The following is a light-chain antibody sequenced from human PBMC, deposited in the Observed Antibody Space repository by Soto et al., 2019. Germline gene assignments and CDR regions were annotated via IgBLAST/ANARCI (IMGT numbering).Light chain of an antibody. CDR1: QSISDT. CDR3: QQYNNWPWT. V-gene: IGKV3-15*01. Sequence: EIVMTQSPATLSVSPGVRATLSCRASQSISDTLAWYQQKPGQAPRLLIHGASTRATGFPARFSGSGSGTDFTLTISSLQSEDFAVYYCQQYNNWPWTFGQGTKVELK. CDR2: GAS. J-gene: IGKJ1*01.